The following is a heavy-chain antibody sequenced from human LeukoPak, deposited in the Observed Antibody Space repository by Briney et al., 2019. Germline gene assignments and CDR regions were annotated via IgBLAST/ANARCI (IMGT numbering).Heavy chain of an antibody. CDR3: ARVELSGSYFYYYYGMDV. CDR1: GGTFSSYA. J-gene: IGHJ6*04. CDR2: IIPIFGTA. D-gene: IGHD3-10*01. V-gene: IGHV1-69*13. Sequence: SVKVSCKASGGTFSSYAISWVRQAPGQGLEWMGGIIPIFGTANYAQKFQGRVTITADESTSTAYMELSSLRSEDTAVYYCARVELSGSYFYYYYGMDVWGKGTTVIVSS.